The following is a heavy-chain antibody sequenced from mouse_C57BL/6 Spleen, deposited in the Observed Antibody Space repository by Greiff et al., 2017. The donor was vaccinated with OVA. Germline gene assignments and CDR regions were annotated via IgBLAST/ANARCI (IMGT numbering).Heavy chain of an antibody. D-gene: IGHD2-4*01. CDR2: IHPNSGST. J-gene: IGHJ4*01. CDR3: ARSSYYDYDQYYDAMDY. Sequence: QVQLQQPGAELVKPGASVKLSCKASGYTFTSYWMHWVKQRPGQGLEWIGMIHPNSGSTNYNEKFKSKATLTVDKSSSTAYMQLSSRTSEDSAVYYCARSSYYDYDQYYDAMDYWGQGTSVTVSS. V-gene: IGHV1-64*01. CDR1: GYTFTSYW.